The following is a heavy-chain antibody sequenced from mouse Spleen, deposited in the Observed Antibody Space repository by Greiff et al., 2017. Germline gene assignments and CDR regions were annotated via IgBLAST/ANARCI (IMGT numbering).Heavy chain of an antibody. J-gene: IGHJ4*01. D-gene: IGHD1-2*01. Sequence: EVMLVASGGGLVQPGGSRKLSCAASGFTFSSFGMHWVRQAPEKGLEWVAYISSGSSTIYYADTVKGRFTISRDNPKNTLFLQMTSLRSEDTAMYYCARFITTVLYAMDYWGQGTSVTVSS. V-gene: IGHV5-17*02. CDR1: GFTFSSFG. CDR3: ARFITTVLYAMDY. CDR2: ISSGSSTI.